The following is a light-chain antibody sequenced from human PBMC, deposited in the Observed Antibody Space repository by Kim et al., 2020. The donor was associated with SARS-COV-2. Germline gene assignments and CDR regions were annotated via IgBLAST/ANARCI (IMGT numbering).Light chain of an antibody. J-gene: IGLJ3*02. CDR3: QVWDTHSDQGV. CDR1: NIGSKS. CDR2: YDT. V-gene: IGLV3-21*04. Sequence: APGKTARITCGGNNIGSKSVHWYQQRPGQAPVLVIYYDTDRPSGIPERFSGSNSGNTATLTISRVEAVDEADYYCQVWDTHSDQGVFGGGTQLTVL.